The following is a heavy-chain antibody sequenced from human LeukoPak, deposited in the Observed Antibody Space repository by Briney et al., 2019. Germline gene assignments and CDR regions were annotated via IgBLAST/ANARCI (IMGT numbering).Heavy chain of an antibody. V-gene: IGHV3-30*18. Sequence: GGSLRLSCAASGFTFSSYGMHWVRQAPGKGLEWVAVISYDGSNKYYADSVKGRFTISRDNSKNTPYLQMNSLRAEDTAVYYCAKDRYSSSSVYFDYWGQGTLVTVSS. D-gene: IGHD6-6*01. J-gene: IGHJ4*02. CDR3: AKDRYSSSSVYFDY. CDR2: ISYDGSNK. CDR1: GFTFSSYG.